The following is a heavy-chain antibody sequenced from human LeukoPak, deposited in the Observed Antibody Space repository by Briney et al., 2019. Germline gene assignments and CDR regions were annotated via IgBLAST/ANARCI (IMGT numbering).Heavy chain of an antibody. V-gene: IGHV5-51*01. Sequence: GESLKISCKGSGYSFTSYWIGWVRQVPGKGLEWMGIIYPGDSDTRYSPSFQGQVTISADKSISTAYLQWSSLKASDTAMYYCARTYYYDSSGLNWFDPWGQGTLVTVSS. CDR3: ARTYYYDSSGLNWFDP. J-gene: IGHJ5*02. CDR2: IYPGDSDT. D-gene: IGHD3-22*01. CDR1: GYSFTSYW.